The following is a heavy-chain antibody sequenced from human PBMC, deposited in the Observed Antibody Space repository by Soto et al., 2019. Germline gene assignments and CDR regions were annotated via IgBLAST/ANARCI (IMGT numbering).Heavy chain of an antibody. D-gene: IGHD5-12*01. Sequence: SETLSLTCTVSGGSISSYYWSWIRQPPGKGLEWIGYIYYSGSTNYNPSLKSRVTISVDTSKNQFSLKLSSVTAADTAVYYCARRGYGAFDYWGQGTPVTVPQ. J-gene: IGHJ4*02. CDR2: IYYSGST. V-gene: IGHV4-59*01. CDR1: GGSISSYY. CDR3: ARRGYGAFDY.